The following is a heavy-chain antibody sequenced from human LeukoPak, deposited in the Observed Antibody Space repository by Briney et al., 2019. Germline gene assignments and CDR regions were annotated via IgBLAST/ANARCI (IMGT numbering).Heavy chain of an antibody. CDR2: ISYDGSNK. Sequence: PGRSLRLSCAASGFTFSSYGMHWVRQAPGKGLEWVAVISYDGSNKYYADSVKGRFTISRDNSKNTLYLQMNSLRAEDTAVYYCARESIAAAGTSGLYGMDVWGQGTTVTVSS. CDR1: GFTFSSYG. V-gene: IGHV3-30*03. J-gene: IGHJ6*02. D-gene: IGHD6-13*01. CDR3: ARESIAAAGTSGLYGMDV.